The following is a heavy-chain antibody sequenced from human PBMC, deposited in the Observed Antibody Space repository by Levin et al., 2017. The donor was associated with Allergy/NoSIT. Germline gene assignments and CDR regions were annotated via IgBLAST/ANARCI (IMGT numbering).Heavy chain of an antibody. CDR2: IYYSGST. CDR3: ACSVVAATPPDY. V-gene: IGHV4-59*08. D-gene: IGHD2-15*01. J-gene: IGHJ4*02. CDR1: GGSISSYY. Sequence: ASETLSLTCTVSGGSISSYYWSWIRQPPGKGLEWIGYIYYSGSTNYNPSLKSRVTISVDTSKNQFSLKLSSVTAADTAVYYCACSVVAATPPDYWGQGTLVTVSS.